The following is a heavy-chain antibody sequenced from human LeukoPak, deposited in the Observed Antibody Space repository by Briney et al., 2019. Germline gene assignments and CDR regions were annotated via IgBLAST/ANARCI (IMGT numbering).Heavy chain of an antibody. Sequence: ASVKLSCKASGYTFTSYGISWVRQAPGQWLEWMGWISAYNGNTNYAQKLQGRVTMTTDTSTSTAYMELRSLRSDDTAVYYWARDLGSNLDYWGRGTRVIVSS. CDR1: GYTFTSYG. CDR2: ISAYNGNT. J-gene: IGHJ4*02. CDR3: ARDLGSNLDY. D-gene: IGHD2-2*01. V-gene: IGHV1-18*01.